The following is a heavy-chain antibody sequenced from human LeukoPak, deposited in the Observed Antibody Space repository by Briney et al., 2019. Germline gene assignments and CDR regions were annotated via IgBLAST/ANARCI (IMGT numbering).Heavy chain of an antibody. CDR3: ARGRPHGNDY. Sequence: GRSLRLSCAASGFTFSSYAMHWVRQAPGKGLEWVAVISYDGSNKYYADSVKGRFTISRDNSKNTLYLQMNSLRVEDTAVYYCARGRPHGNDYWGQGTLVTVSS. J-gene: IGHJ4*02. V-gene: IGHV3-30-3*01. CDR2: ISYDGSNK. CDR1: GFTFSSYA. D-gene: IGHD4-23*01.